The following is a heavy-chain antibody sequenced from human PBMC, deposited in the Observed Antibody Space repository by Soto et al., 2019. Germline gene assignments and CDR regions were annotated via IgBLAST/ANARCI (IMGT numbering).Heavy chain of an antibody. CDR3: ARGRYNWNYGNENYYYYYGMDV. CDR1: GGTFSSYA. D-gene: IGHD1-7*01. V-gene: IGHV1-69*13. J-gene: IGHJ6*02. Sequence: GASVKVSCKASGGTFSSYAISWVRQAPGQGLEWMGGIIPIFGTANYAQKFQGRVTITADESTSTAYMELSSLRSEDTAVYYCARGRYNWNYGNENYYYYYGMDVWGQGTTVTVSS. CDR2: IIPIFGTA.